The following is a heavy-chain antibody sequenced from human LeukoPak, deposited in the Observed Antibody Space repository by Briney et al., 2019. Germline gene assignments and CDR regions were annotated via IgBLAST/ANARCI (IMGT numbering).Heavy chain of an antibody. Sequence: GGSLRLSCAASGFTVSSNYMSWVRQAPGKGLEWVSVICSGGSTYYADSVKGRFTISRDNSKNTLYLQMNSLRAEDTAVYYCARVPYSSGWYGPEYYFDYWGQGTLVTVSS. CDR1: GFTVSSNY. D-gene: IGHD6-19*01. CDR3: ARVPYSSGWYGPEYYFDY. J-gene: IGHJ4*02. CDR2: ICSGGST. V-gene: IGHV3-66*01.